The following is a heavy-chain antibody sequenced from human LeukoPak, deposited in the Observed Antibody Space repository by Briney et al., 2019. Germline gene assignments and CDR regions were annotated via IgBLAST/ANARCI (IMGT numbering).Heavy chain of an antibody. CDR2: ISSGSSTI. J-gene: IGHJ4*02. V-gene: IGHV3-48*02. D-gene: IGHD1-26*01. CDR1: GFTFSTYS. CDR3: ARDQGSLYYFDY. Sequence: GGSLRLSCAASGFTFSTYSMNWVRQAPGRGLEWVSYISSGSSTIFYADSVKGRFTISRDNAQNSLYLQMNSLRDEDTAVYYCARDQGSLYYFDYWGQGTLVTVFS.